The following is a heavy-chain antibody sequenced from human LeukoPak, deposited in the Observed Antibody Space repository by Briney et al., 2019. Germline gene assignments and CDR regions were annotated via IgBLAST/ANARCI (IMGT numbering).Heavy chain of an antibody. D-gene: IGHD6-19*01. CDR3: AGGSGWLIDS. V-gene: IGHV3-7*05. J-gene: IGHJ4*02. CDR2: IRQDGSEK. CDR1: GFTFSTYY. Sequence: PGGSLRLSCAASGFTFSTYYMAWVRQAPGKGLEWVANIRQDGSEKFYEDSVKGRFTISRDNGGNSLYLQMNSLRAEDTAVYYCAGGSGWLIDSWGRGTLVTVSS.